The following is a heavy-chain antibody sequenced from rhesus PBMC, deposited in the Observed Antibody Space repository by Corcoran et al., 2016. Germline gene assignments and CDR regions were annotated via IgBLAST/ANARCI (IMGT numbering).Heavy chain of an antibody. J-gene: IGHJ4*01. CDR3: ARRYIAGTTNFYDY. V-gene: IGHV4-76*01. CDR2: IYGSSGST. CDR1: GGSISGGYD. Sequence: QVQLQESGPGLVTPSETLSLTCAVSGGSISGGYDWCWTRQPPAKGLEWIGYIYGSSGSTNYNPYLKNRVTISKDTSKNQFSLKLSSVTAADTAVYYCARRYIAGTTNFYDYWGQGVLVTVSS. D-gene: IGHD1-20*01.